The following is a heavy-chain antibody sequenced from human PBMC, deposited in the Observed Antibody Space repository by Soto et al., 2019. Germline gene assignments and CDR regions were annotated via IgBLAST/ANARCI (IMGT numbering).Heavy chain of an antibody. CDR1: GESFGGYY. CDR2: INHSGST. V-gene: IGHV4-34*01. D-gene: IGHD5-12*01. CDR3: ARRRVGGYRHYFDY. J-gene: IGHJ4*02. Sequence: SETLSLTCAVYGESFGGYYWSWIRQPPGKGLEWIGEINHSGSTNYNPSLKSRVTISVDTSKNQFSLNLSSVTAADTAVFYCARRRVGGYRHYFDYWGQGTLVTVSS.